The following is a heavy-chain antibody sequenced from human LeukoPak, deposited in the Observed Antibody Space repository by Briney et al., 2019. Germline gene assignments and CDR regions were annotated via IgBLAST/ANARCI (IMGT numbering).Heavy chain of an antibody. CDR3: ARVGGPYFDY. D-gene: IGHD3-10*01. Sequence: PSETLSLTCTVSGGSISSYYWSWIRQPPGKGLECIGYIYHSGSTNYNPSLKSRVTISVDTSKNQFSLKLSSVTAADTAVYYCARVGGPYFDYWGQGTLVTVSS. V-gene: IGHV4-59*12. J-gene: IGHJ4*02. CDR1: GGSISSYY. CDR2: IYHSGST.